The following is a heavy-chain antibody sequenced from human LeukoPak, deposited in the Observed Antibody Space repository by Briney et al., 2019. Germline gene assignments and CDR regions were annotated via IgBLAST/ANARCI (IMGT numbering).Heavy chain of an antibody. J-gene: IGHJ4*02. CDR2: IYYSGST. V-gene: IGHV4-39*07. D-gene: IGHD3-3*01. CDR3: ARAGYYDFWSGYYDPFDY. CDR1: GGSISSSSYY. Sequence: PSETLSLTCTVSGGSISSSSYYWGWIRQPPGKGLEWIGSIYYSGSTYYNPSLKSRVTISVDTSKNQFSLKLSSVTAADTAVYYCARAGYYDFWSGYYDPFDYWGQGTLVTVSS.